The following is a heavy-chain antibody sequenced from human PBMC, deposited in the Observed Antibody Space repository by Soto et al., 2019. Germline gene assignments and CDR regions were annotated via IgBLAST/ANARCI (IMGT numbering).Heavy chain of an antibody. CDR3: ARERTVAGNDY. J-gene: IGHJ4*02. V-gene: IGHV1-8*01. D-gene: IGHD6-19*01. Sequence: EASVKASCKASGYTFTSYDINCVRQATGQGLEWMGWMNPNSGNTGYAQKFQGRVTMTRNTSISTAYMELSSLRSEDTAVYYCARERTVAGNDYWGQGTLVTVSS. CDR1: GYTFTSYD. CDR2: MNPNSGNT.